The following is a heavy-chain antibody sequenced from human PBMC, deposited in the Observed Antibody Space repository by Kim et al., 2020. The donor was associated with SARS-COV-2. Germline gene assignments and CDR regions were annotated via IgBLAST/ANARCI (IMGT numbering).Heavy chain of an antibody. D-gene: IGHD3-16*01. Sequence: GGSLRLSCAASGFTFGSYWMSWVRQTPGKGLEWVANINRDGSEKYSVGSVKGRFTISRDNANNTLSLQMNSLRVEDTAVYYCAREGEGGGFFVDYWGQGT. CDR2: INRDGSEK. V-gene: IGHV3-7*01. J-gene: IGHJ4*02. CDR1: GFTFGSYW. CDR3: AREGEGGGFFVDY.